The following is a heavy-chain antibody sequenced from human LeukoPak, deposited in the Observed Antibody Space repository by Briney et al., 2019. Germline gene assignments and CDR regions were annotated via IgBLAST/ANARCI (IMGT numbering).Heavy chain of an antibody. V-gene: IGHV1-18*01. D-gene: IGHD3-16*02. Sequence: GASVKVSCKASGYTFTSYGISWVRQAPGQGLEWMGWISAYNGNTNYAQKLQGRVTMTTDTSTSTAYMELRSLRSDDTAVYYCAREGRVAPYDYVWGSYRYSPRHPDYWGQGTLVTVSS. J-gene: IGHJ4*02. CDR3: AREGRVAPYDYVWGSYRYSPRHPDY. CDR2: ISAYNGNT. CDR1: GYTFTSYG.